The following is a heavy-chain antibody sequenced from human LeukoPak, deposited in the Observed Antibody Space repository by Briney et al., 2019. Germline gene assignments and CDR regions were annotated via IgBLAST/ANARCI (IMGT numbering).Heavy chain of an antibody. CDR2: IFYGGST. J-gene: IGHJ4*02. Sequence: KPSETLSLTCTVSGGSISSYYWNWIRQPPGKGLEWSGSIFYGGSTYYNPSLKSRVTISVDTSNNQFSLNLTSVTAADTAVYYCARHVGGGYWYFDYWGQGTLVTVPS. D-gene: IGHD5-12*01. V-gene: IGHV4-59*05. CDR3: ARHVGGGYWYFDY. CDR1: GGSISSYY.